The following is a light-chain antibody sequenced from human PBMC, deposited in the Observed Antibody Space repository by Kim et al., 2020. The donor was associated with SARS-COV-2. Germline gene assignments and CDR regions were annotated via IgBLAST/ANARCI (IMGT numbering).Light chain of an antibody. V-gene: IGKV3-11*01. CDR3: QQRSNWYT. CDR1: QSVSSD. Sequence: LSLAQGERATFTGRDSQSVSSDLAWYQQKPGQAPRLLIYDASNRATGIPARFSGSGSGTDFTITISSPEPEDFAVYYCQQRSNWYTFGQGTKLEIK. CDR2: DAS. J-gene: IGKJ2*01.